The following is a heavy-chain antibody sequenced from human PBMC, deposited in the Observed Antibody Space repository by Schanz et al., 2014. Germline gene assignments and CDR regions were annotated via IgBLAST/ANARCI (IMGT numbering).Heavy chain of an antibody. CDR2: IGNGGVTI. Sequence: QVQVVQSGGGLVPPGGSLRLSCTASGFPFSDYFMAWIRQPPGRGLEWVSYIGNGGVTIYYADSVKGRFTISRDNSKNSLYLQMNSLRAEDTAVYYCARIGGSVFDYWAQGTLVTVSS. CDR3: ARIGGSVFDY. J-gene: IGHJ4*02. CDR1: GFPFSDYF. V-gene: IGHV3-11*01. D-gene: IGHD3-10*01.